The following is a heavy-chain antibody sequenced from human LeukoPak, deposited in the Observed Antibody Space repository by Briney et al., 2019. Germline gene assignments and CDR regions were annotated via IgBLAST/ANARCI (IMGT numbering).Heavy chain of an antibody. J-gene: IGHJ4*02. CDR3: AKGCCSSTTCYSRFEY. CDR1: GFTFSQYW. Sequence: PGGSLRLSCAASGFTFSQYWMSWVRQAPGKGLEWVSAISGSGGNTFYADSVKGRFTVSRDSSNNTLYLQMSSLRAEDTAIYYCAKGCCSSTTCYSRFEYWGQGTLVIVSS. V-gene: IGHV3-23*01. D-gene: IGHD2-2*01. CDR2: ISGSGGNT.